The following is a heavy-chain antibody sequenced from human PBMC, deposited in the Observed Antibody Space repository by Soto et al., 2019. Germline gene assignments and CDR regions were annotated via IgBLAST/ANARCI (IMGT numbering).Heavy chain of an antibody. D-gene: IGHD3-22*01. V-gene: IGHV3-21*01. J-gene: IGHJ4*02. CDR1: GFTFSGFS. CDR3: AREADFASSGYVLDY. Sequence: GGSLRLSCAAPGFTFSGFSMNWVRQAPGKGLEWVSSVTSSPSSMFYADSVKGRFTISRDDAKDSLFLQMNSLRADDTAVYYCAREADFASSGYVLDYWGLGTLVTVS. CDR2: VTSSPSSM.